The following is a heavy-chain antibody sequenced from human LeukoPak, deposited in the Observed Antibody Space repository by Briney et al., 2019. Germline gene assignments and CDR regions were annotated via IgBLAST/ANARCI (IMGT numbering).Heavy chain of an antibody. Sequence: ASVKVSCKVSGYTLTELSMHWVRQAPGKGLEWMGGFDPEDGETIYAQKFQGRVTMTEDTSTDTAYMELSSLRSEDTAVYYCATVRGVITFGGVIPYYIDYWGQGTLVTVSS. D-gene: IGHD3-16*02. CDR3: ATVRGVITFGGVIPYYIDY. J-gene: IGHJ4*02. V-gene: IGHV1-24*01. CDR1: GYTLTELS. CDR2: FDPEDGET.